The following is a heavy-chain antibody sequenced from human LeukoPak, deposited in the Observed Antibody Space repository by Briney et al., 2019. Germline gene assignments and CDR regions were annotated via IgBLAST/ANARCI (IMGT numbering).Heavy chain of an antibody. D-gene: IGHD2-2*01. Sequence: PGGSLRLSCAASGFTFSSYEMNWVRQAPGKGLEWVSYISSSGSTIYYADSVKGRFTISRDNAKNSLSLQMNSLRVEDTAVYYCASSIAVAVDYWGQGTLVTVSS. V-gene: IGHV3-48*03. CDR1: GFTFSSYE. CDR3: ASSIAVAVDY. CDR2: ISSSGSTI. J-gene: IGHJ4*02.